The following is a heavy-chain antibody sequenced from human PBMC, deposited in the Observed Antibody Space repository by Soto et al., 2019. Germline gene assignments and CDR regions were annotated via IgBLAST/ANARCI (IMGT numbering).Heavy chain of an antibody. Sequence: QLQLQESGSGLVKPSQTLSLTCTVSGGSITIGGYCWSWIRQPPGQGLEWIGYICHSGNTYYNPSRKSRATXSXDXXKNQFSLNLSSVTAADTAVYYCARVWFGESSWFDPWGQGTLVTVSS. CDR2: ICHSGNT. CDR3: ARVWFGESSWFDP. CDR1: GGSITIGGYC. V-gene: IGHV4-30-2*01. J-gene: IGHJ5*02. D-gene: IGHD3-10*01.